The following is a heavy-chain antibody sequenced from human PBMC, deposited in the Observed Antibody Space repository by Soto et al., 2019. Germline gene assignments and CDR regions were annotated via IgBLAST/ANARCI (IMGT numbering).Heavy chain of an antibody. D-gene: IGHD3-22*01. CDR1: GGSISSGGYS. CDR2: IYQSGST. V-gene: IGHV4-30-2*01. J-gene: IGHJ2*01. Sequence: SETLSLTCAVSGGSISSGGYSWSWIRQPPGKGLEWIGYIYQSGSTYYNPSLKSRVTISVDWSKNQFALELSSVTAADTAVYYCARESRSSRYDSSGYSQFWFFDLWGRGTLVT. CDR3: ARESRSSRYDSSGYSQFWFFDL.